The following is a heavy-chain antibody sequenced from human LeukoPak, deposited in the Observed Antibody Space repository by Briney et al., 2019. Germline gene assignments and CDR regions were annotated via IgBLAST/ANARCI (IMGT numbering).Heavy chain of an antibody. CDR1: GFTFSSYG. V-gene: IGHV3-33*01. D-gene: IGHD3-16*01. CDR2: IWYDGSNK. Sequence: GRFLRLSCAASGFTFSSYGMHWVRQAPGKGLEWVAVIWYDGSNKYYADSVKGRFTISRDDSKNTLYLQMNSLRAEDTAVYYFARDRGSGALANFDYWGQGTLVTVSS. CDR3: ARDRGSGALANFDY. J-gene: IGHJ4*02.